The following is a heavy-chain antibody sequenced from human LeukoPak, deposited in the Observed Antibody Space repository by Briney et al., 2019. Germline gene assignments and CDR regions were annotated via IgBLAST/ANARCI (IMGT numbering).Heavy chain of an antibody. V-gene: IGHV3-21*01. Sequence: GGSLRLSCAASGFTFSSYSMNWDRQAPGKGLEWVSSISSSSSYIYYADSVKGRFTISRDNAKNSLYLQMNSLSAEDTAVYYCARDAKPTYYYDSSGYYPYYFDYWGQGTLVTVSS. CDR1: GFTFSSYS. D-gene: IGHD3-22*01. CDR2: ISSSSSYI. CDR3: ARDAKPTYYYDSSGYYPYYFDY. J-gene: IGHJ4*02.